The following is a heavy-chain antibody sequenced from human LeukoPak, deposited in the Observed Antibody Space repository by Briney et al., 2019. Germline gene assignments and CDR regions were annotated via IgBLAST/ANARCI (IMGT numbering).Heavy chain of an antibody. J-gene: IGHJ4*02. D-gene: IGHD3-3*01. CDR2: INPNSGGT. Sequence: GASVKVSCTASGYTFTGYYMHWVRQAPGQGLEWMGRINPNSGGTNYAQKFQGRVTMTRDTSISTDYMELSRLRSDDTGVYYCARDRDTIFGVVIIGGYYFDDWGQGTLVTVSS. CDR3: ARDRDTIFGVVIIGGYYFDD. CDR1: GYTFTGYY. V-gene: IGHV1-2*05.